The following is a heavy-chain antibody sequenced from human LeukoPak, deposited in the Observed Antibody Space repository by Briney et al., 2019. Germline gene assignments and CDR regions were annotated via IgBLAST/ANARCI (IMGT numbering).Heavy chain of an antibody. D-gene: IGHD5-24*01. CDR2: IDTNRGGT. Sequence: GASVKVSCKAYGYTFMSHGISWVRQAPGQGLEWMGWIDTNRGGTNFAQKFQGRVSMARDTSISTAYMELSRLTSDDTAVYYCARGGRRNGLDYWGQGTLVTVSS. V-gene: IGHV1-2*02. CDR1: GYTFMSHG. J-gene: IGHJ4*02. CDR3: ARGGRRNGLDY.